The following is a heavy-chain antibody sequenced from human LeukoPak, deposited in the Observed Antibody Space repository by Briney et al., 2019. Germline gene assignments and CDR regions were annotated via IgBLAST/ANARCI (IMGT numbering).Heavy chain of an antibody. V-gene: IGHV4-59*08. CDR1: GGSISSYY. CDR3: ASTDFWSGYYTPAFDY. D-gene: IGHD3-3*01. CDR2: IYYSGST. Sequence: SETLSLTCTVSGGSISSYYRSWIRQPPGKGLEWIGYIYYSGSTNYNPSLKSRVTISVDTSKNQFSLKLSSVTAADTAVYYCASTDFWSGYYTPAFDYWGQGTLVTVSS. J-gene: IGHJ4*02.